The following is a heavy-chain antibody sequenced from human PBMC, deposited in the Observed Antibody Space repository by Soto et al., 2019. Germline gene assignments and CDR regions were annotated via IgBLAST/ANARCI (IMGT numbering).Heavy chain of an antibody. CDR3: ARDVAYSYCSSPSCYGRAWFDP. CDR2: ISAYNGNT. V-gene: IGHV1-18*01. J-gene: IGHJ5*02. CDR1: GYTFTSYG. D-gene: IGHD2-2*01. Sequence: VKVSCKASGYTFTSYGISWVRQAPGQGLEWMGWISAYNGNTNYAQKLQGRVTMTTDTSTSTAYMELRSLRSDDTAVYYCARDVAYSYCSSPSCYGRAWFDPWGQGTLVTVSS.